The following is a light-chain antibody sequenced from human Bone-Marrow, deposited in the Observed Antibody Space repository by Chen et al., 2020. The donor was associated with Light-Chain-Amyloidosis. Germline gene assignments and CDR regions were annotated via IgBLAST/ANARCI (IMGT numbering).Light chain of an antibody. J-gene: IGLJ3*02. V-gene: IGLV3-10*01. CDR1: ALPRKY. Sequence: SYELTQPPSVSVSPGQTARITCSGDALPRKYAFWYQQKSGQAPVLVIFEDIKRPSGIPDRFSGSTSGTVATLTSSGAQVEDEADYYCYSTDSIGNHRVFGGGTKLTIL. CDR2: EDI. CDR3: YSTDSIGNHRV.